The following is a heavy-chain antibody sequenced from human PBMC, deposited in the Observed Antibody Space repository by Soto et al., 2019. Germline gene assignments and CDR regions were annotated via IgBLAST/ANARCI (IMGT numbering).Heavy chain of an antibody. CDR3: AKTAAAGRSNYYYYMDV. D-gene: IGHD6-13*01. CDR1: GYGFTSYW. Sequence: PGESLKISCKGSGYGFTSYWIGWVRQMPGKGLEWMGIIYPGDSDTRYSPSFQGQVTISADKSISTAYLQWSSLKASDTAMYYCAKTAAAGRSNYYYYMDVWGKGTTVTVS. CDR2: IYPGDSDT. J-gene: IGHJ6*03. V-gene: IGHV5-51*01.